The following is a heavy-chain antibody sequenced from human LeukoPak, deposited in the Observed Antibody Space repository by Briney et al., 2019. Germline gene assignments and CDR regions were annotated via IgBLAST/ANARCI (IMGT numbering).Heavy chain of an antibody. CDR1: GFTFSGYG. J-gene: IGHJ4*02. CDR2: IRYDGSNK. V-gene: IGHV3-30*02. Sequence: GGSLRLSCAASGFTFSGYGMHWVRQAPGKGLEWVAFIRYDGSNKYYADSVKGRFTISRDISKNTLYLQMNGLRAEDTAVYYCARASALGVAAGTLGQPVDYWGQGTLVTVSS. CDR3: ARASALGVAAGTLGQPVDY. D-gene: IGHD6-13*01.